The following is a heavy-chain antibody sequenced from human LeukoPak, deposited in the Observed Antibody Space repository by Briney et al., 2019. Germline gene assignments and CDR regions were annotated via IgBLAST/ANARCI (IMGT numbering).Heavy chain of an antibody. D-gene: IGHD6-19*01. V-gene: IGHV4-39*02. J-gene: IGHJ4*02. CDR2: IYYSGSA. CDR1: GGSISSSSYY. Sequence: SETLSLTCTVSGGSISSSSYYWGWIRQPPGKGLEWIGSIYYSGSAYYNPSLKSRVTISVDTSKNQLSLKLSSVTAADTAVYYCARDSSGWYLFDYWGQGTLVTVSS. CDR3: ARDSSGWYLFDY.